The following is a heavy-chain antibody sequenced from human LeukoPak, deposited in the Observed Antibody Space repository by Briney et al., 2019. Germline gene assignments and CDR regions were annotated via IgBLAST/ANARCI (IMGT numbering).Heavy chain of an antibody. CDR3: ARDAQWLVPEGYYYYMDV. J-gene: IGHJ6*03. V-gene: IGHV3-21*01. D-gene: IGHD6-19*01. CDR1: GFTFSLYN. CDR2: ISGRSNHI. Sequence: PGGSLRLSCAGSGFTFSLYNLNWFRQAPGKGLERVSSISGRSNHIFYADSVKGRFTISRDNAKNSLYLQMNSLGAEDTAVYYCARDAQWLVPEGYYYYMDVWGKGTTVTVSS.